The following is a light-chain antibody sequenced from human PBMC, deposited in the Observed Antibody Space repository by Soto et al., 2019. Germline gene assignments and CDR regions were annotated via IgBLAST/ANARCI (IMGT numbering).Light chain of an antibody. J-gene: IGKJ1*01. CDR2: AAS. V-gene: IGKV1-27*01. CDR1: QDISNY. Sequence: DIQMTQSPSSLSASVGDRVTITCRASQDISNYLAWYQQKPGKVPKLLIYAASTLQSGVPSRFSGSGSGTDFTLTISSLQPEDVATYYCQKYNRVWTFCQGTKVEIK. CDR3: QKYNRVWT.